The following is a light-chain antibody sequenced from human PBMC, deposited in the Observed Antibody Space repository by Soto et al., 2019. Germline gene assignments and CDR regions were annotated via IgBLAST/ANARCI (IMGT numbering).Light chain of an antibody. CDR2: EDY. V-gene: IGLV2-23*01. CDR1: SSDAGSSSV. Sequence: QSALTQPASVSGSPGQSIAISCTATSSDAGSSSVVSWYQQHPGKAPKLMIYEDYKRPSGVSIRFSGSKSGNTASLTISGLQAEDEADYYCCSYAGGNIVLFGGGTKVTVL. CDR3: CSYAGGNIVL. J-gene: IGLJ2*01.